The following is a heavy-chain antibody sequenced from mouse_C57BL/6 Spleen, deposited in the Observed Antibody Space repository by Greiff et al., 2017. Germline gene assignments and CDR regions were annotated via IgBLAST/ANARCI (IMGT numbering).Heavy chain of an antibody. CDR1: GYTFTSYW. Sequence: QVQLQHPGAELVKPGASVKMSCKASGYTFTSYWITWVKQRPGQGLDWIGDIYPGSGSTNYNEKFKSKATLTVATSSSTAYMQLSSLTSEDAAVYDCARGETTVVPYAMDYWCQGTSVTVSS. J-gene: IGHJ4*01. V-gene: IGHV1-55*01. CDR2: IYPGSGST. D-gene: IGHD1-1*01. CDR3: ARGETTVVPYAMDY.